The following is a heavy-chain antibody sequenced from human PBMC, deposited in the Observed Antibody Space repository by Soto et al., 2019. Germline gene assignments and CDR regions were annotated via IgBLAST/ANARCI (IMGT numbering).Heavy chain of an antibody. V-gene: IGHV1-18*01. CDR2: ISAYNGNT. D-gene: IGHD6-13*01. CDR3: ARVRIAAAGTDYFDY. Sequence: ASVKVSCKASGYTFTSYGISWVRQAPGQGLEWMGWISAYNGNTNYAQKLQGRVTMTTDTSTSTAYMELRSLRSDDTAVYYCARVRIAAAGTDYFDYWGQGTLVTVSS. CDR1: GYTFTSYG. J-gene: IGHJ4*02.